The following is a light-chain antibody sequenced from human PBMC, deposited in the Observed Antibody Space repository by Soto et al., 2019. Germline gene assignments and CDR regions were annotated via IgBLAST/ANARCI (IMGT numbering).Light chain of an antibody. Sequence: QSALTQPASVSESPGQSITISCTGTSSDVGGYNYVSWYQQHPGKAPKILIYEVSRRPSGVSNRFSGSKSGNTASLTISGLQGEDEGDYYCSSYTGRSTDIFGTGTKLTVL. CDR3: SSYTGRSTDI. J-gene: IGLJ1*01. V-gene: IGLV2-14*01. CDR1: SSDVGGYNY. CDR2: EVS.